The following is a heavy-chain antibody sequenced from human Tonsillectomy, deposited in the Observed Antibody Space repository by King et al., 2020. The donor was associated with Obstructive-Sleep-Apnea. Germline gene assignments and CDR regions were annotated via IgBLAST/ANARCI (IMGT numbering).Heavy chain of an antibody. V-gene: IGHV1-2*02. CDR3: ARDGDSSGFFYYGMDV. D-gene: IGHD3-22*01. Sequence: VQLVESGAEVKKPEASVNISCKASGYTFSGHYLHWVRQAPGQGLEWMGWINPNSGVTNYAQKFQGRVTMTRDTSISTAYMELSRLRSDDTAVYYCARDGDSSGFFYYGMDVWGQGTTVTVSS. CDR1: GYTFSGHY. J-gene: IGHJ6*02. CDR2: INPNSGVT.